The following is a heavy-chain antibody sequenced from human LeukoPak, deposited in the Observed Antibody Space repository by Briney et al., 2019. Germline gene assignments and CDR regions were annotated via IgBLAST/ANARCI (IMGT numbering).Heavy chain of an antibody. CDR3: ARDANYYDSSGYYLFDY. D-gene: IGHD3-22*01. V-gene: IGHV4-59*01. J-gene: IGHJ4*02. Sequence: SETLSLTCTVSGGSISSYYWSWIRQPPGKGLEWIGYIYYSGSTNYNPSLKTRVTISVDTSKNQFSLKLSSVTAADTAVYYCARDANYYDSSGYYLFDYWGQGTLVTVSS. CDR1: GGSISSYY. CDR2: IYYSGST.